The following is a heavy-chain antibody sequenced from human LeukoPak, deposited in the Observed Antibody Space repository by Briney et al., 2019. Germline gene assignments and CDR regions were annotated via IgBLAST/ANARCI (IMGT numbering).Heavy chain of an antibody. Sequence: SETLSLTCAVYGGSFSRYYWRCIRHPPGKGGECGGEINNSGSTNYNPYLKSRVTISVDTSKNQFSLKLRSVTAAETAVYYCARRPTGWLRRSNWFDPWGPGNLVTVSS. J-gene: IGHJ5*02. CDR2: INNSGST. CDR3: ARRPTGWLRRSNWFDP. D-gene: IGHD5-12*01. V-gene: IGHV4-34*01. CDR1: GGSFSRYY.